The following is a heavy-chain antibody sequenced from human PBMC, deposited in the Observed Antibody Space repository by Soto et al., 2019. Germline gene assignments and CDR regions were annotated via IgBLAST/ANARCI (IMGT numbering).Heavy chain of an antibody. CDR3: ARGYDSSGFSPGANYYFDY. V-gene: IGHV1-69*13. J-gene: IGHJ4*02. CDR1: GGTFSSYA. Sequence: ASVKVSCKASGGTFSSYAISWVRQAPGQGLDWMGVIIPIFGTANYSQKFQGRVTITADESTSTAYMELSSLRSEDTAVYYCARGYDSSGFSPGANYYFDYWGQGTLVTVSS. CDR2: IIPIFGTA. D-gene: IGHD3-22*01.